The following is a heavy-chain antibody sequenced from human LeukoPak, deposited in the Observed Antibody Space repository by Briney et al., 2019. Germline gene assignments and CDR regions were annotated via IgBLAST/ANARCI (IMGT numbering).Heavy chain of an antibody. CDR3: ARAEYGSGSVSKAPHYDMDV. V-gene: IGHV4-34*01. J-gene: IGHJ6*03. CDR1: GGSFSGYY. CDR2: INHSGST. Sequence: SETLSLTCAVYGGSFSGYYWSWIRQPPGKGLEWIGEINHSGSTNYNPSLKSRVSISVDTSKNQFSLKLSSVTAADTAVYYCARAEYGSGSVSKAPHYDMDVWGKGTTVTVSS. D-gene: IGHD3-10*01.